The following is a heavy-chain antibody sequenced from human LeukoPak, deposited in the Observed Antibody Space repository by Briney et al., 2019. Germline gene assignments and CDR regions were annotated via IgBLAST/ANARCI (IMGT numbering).Heavy chain of an antibody. CDR1: GFTFSSYA. D-gene: IGHD3-10*01. CDR3: AKDGLITMVRGVIANWFDP. V-gene: IGHV3-23*01. CDR2: ISGSGGST. Sequence: RTGGSLRLSCAASGFTFSSYAMSWVRQAPGKGLEWVSAISGSGGSTYYADSVKGRFTISRDNSKNTLYLQMNSLRAEDTAVYYCAKDGLITMVRGVIANWFDPWGQGTLVTVSS. J-gene: IGHJ5*02.